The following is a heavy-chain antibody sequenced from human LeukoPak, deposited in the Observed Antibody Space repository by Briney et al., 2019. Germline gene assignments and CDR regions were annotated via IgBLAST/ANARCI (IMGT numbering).Heavy chain of an antibody. CDR2: IYHSGST. J-gene: IGHJ4*02. D-gene: IGHD3-22*01. CDR1: GGSICSNY. CDR3: ARELLDYYDSGAFDY. Sequence: SETLSLTCTVSGGSICSNYWSWIRQPPGEGLEWSVYIYHSGSTNYNPSLKRRVSISVDTSKNPFSLKLSSVTAADTAVYYCARELLDYYDSGAFDYWGEGTLVTVSS. V-gene: IGHV4-59*01.